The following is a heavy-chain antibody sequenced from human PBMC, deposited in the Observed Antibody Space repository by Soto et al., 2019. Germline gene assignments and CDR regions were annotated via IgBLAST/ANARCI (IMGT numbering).Heavy chain of an antibody. J-gene: IGHJ6*02. V-gene: IGHV4-34*01. D-gene: IGHD3-3*01. CDR1: GGSFSGYY. Sequence: PSETLSLTCAVYGGSFSGYYWSWIRQPPGKGLEWIGEINHSGSTNYNPSLKSRVTISVDTSKNQFSLKLSSVTAADTAVYYCARGGNTYYDFWSGYPPDLDVWGQGTTVTVS. CDR3: ARGGNTYYDFWSGYPPDLDV. CDR2: INHSGST.